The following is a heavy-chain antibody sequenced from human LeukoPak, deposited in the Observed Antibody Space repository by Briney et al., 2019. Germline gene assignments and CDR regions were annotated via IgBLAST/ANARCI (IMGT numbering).Heavy chain of an antibody. CDR1: GYSFTSYN. CDR3: ARDLEVRGGLYYFDY. CDR2: INPNSGGT. J-gene: IGHJ4*02. Sequence: ASVKVSCKPSGYSFTSYNMHWVRQAPGQGLEWMGWINPNSGGTNYAQKFQDRVTMTRDTSISTAYMELSRLRSDDTAVYYCARDLEVRGGLYYFDYWGQGTLVTVSS. D-gene: IGHD3-10*01. V-gene: IGHV1-2*02.